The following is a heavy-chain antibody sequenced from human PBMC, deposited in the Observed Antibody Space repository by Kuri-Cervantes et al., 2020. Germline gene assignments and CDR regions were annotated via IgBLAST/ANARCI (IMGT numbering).Heavy chain of an antibody. CDR2: ISWNSGSI. CDR3: ARSGDYVAYDAFDI. J-gene: IGHJ3*02. V-gene: IGHV3-9*01. Sequence: GGSLRLSCAASGFTFDDYAMHWVRQAPGKGLEWVSGISWNSGSIGYADSVKGRFTISRDNAKNSLYLQMNSLRAEDTAVYYCARSGDYVAYDAFDIWGQGTMVTVSS. CDR1: GFTFDDYA. D-gene: IGHD4-17*01.